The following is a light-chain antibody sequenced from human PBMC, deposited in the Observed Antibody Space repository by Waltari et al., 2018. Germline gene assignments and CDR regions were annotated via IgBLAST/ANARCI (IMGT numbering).Light chain of an antibody. CDR3: QEHVTYWA. J-gene: IGKJ1*01. Sequence: DIQMTQSPSTLSASVVDRVTITCRASQRITRWLAWYQQKPGKAPKPLIYDASSLESGVPSRFSGSGSGTEFTLTISSLQPDDFATYYCQEHVTYWAFGQGTKVEMK. CDR1: QRITRW. CDR2: DAS. V-gene: IGKV1-5*01.